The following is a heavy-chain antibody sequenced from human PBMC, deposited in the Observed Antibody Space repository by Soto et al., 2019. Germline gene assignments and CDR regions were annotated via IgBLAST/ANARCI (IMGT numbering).Heavy chain of an antibody. CDR3: ASGSYGDYSD. CDR1: GFTFSSST. J-gene: IGHJ4*02. D-gene: IGHD4-17*01. Sequence: PGGSLRLSCAASGFTFSSSTMNWVLQAPGKGLEWVSSINSDNVWIYYAASVKGRLTISRDNAKNSLFLQMSSMRAEDTAVYYCASGSYGDYSDWGQGTLVTVSS. V-gene: IGHV3-21*01. CDR2: INSDNVWI.